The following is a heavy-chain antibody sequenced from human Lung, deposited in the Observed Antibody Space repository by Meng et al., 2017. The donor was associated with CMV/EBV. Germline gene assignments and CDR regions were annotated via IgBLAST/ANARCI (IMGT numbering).Heavy chain of an antibody. D-gene: IGHD3-16*01. CDR2: IKQDGSEK. Sequence: GESXKISCVGSGFTLSRYWMNWVRQAPGKGLEWVATIKQDGSEKNYVDSVKGRFTISRDNAKNSLYLQMKSLSAEDTAVYYCAKGGIVWSGWFDPLGQGTQVTVSS. J-gene: IGHJ5*02. CDR1: GFTLSRYW. V-gene: IGHV3-7*01. CDR3: AKGGIVWSGWFDP.